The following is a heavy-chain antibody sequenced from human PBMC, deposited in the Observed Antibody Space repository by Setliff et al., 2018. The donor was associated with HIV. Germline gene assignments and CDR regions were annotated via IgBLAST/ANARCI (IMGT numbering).Heavy chain of an antibody. CDR1: GASISSYY. Sequence: SETLSLTCNVSGASISSYYWSWIRQPPGKGLEWMGEVSHSGSTNYNPSLKSRVTISVDKSKNQFSLKLSSVTAADTAVYYCARDQRLSYWGQGTLVTVSS. CDR2: VSHSGST. J-gene: IGHJ4*02. V-gene: IGHV4-59*12. CDR3: ARDQRLSY.